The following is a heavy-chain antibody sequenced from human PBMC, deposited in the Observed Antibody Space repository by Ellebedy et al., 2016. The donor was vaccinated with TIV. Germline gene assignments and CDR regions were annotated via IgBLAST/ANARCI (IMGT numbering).Heavy chain of an antibody. CDR3: ARDRGGVGATNGFDY. V-gene: IGHV1-46*04. J-gene: IGHJ4*02. CDR2: INPSGGST. CDR1: GYTFTSYY. D-gene: IGHD1-26*01. Sequence: AASVKVSCKASGYTFTSYYMHWVRQAPGQGLEWMGIINPSGGSTSYAQKLQGRVTMTRDTSTSTVYMELSSLRSEDPALYYCARDRGGVGATNGFDYWGQGTLVTVSS.